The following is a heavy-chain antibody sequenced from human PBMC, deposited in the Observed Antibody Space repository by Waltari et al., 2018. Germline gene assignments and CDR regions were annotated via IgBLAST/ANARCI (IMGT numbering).Heavy chain of an antibody. V-gene: IGHV1-8*03. J-gene: IGHJ4*02. Sequence: QVQLVQSGAEVRKPGASVTVSCKASGYIFTNYDIRWVRQAPVQGLECIGWMKPKNDNTGYAQKFQGRVTFTRDTSISTAYMELSGLKSDDTAVYYCARSMQDIVAPLNYWGQGTRVTVSS. D-gene: IGHD2-21*01. CDR2: MKPKNDNT. CDR1: GYIFTNYD. CDR3: ARSMQDIVAPLNY.